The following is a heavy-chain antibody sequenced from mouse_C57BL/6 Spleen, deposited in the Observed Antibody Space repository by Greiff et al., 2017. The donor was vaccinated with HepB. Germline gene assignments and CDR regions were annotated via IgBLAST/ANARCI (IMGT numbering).Heavy chain of an antibody. V-gene: IGHV1-26*01. CDR3: ARGRTYGSKLSYYAMDY. J-gene: IGHJ4*01. D-gene: IGHD1-1*01. Sequence: EVQLQQSGPELVKPGASVKISCKASGYTFTDYYMNWVKQSHGKSLEWIGDINPNNGGTSYNQKFKGKATLTVDKSSSTAYMELRSLTSEDSAVYYCARGRTYGSKLSYYAMDYWGQGTSVTVSS. CDR2: INPNNGGT. CDR1: GYTFTDYY.